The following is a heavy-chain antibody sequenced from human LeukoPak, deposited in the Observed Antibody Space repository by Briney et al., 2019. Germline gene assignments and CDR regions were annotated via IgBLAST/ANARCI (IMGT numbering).Heavy chain of an antibody. CDR2: IYYSGST. V-gene: IGHV4-59*01. CDR3: ARDEGGITSNYFDY. D-gene: IGHD1-1*01. Sequence: SETLSLTCTVSGGSISSYYWSWIRQPPGKGLEWIGYIYYSGSTNYNPSLKSRVTISVDTSKNQFSLKLSSVTAADTAVYYCARDEGGITSNYFDYWGQGTLVTVSS. CDR1: GGSISSYY. J-gene: IGHJ4*02.